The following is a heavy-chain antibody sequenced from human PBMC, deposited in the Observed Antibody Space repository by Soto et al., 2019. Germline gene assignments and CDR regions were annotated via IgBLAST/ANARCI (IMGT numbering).Heavy chain of an antibody. CDR2: IIPIVGTA. CDR1: GGTFSSYA. J-gene: IGHJ6*02. CDR3: ARGEYSYGVRAYYYCGMDV. D-gene: IGHD5-18*01. V-gene: IGHV1-69*12. Sequence: QVQLVQSGAEVKKPGSSVKVSCKASGGTFSSYAISWVRQAPGQGLEWRGGIIPIVGTANYAQKFQGRVTITADESTSTAYMELSSLSAEETAVYYCARGEYSYGVRAYYYCGMDVWGQGTTVTVSS.